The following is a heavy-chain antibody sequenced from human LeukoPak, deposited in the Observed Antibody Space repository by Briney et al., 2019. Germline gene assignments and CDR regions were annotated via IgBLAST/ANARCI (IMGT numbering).Heavy chain of an antibody. CDR2: ISGSGGST. CDR1: GFTFSSYA. Sequence: GGSLRLSCAASGFTFSSYAMSWVRQAPGKGLEWVSAISGSGGSTYYADSVKGRFTISRDNSENTLYLQMNSLRAEDTAVYYCARLPTYYYGSGSSNWFDPWGQGTLVTVSS. D-gene: IGHD3-10*01. V-gene: IGHV3-23*01. CDR3: ARLPTYYYGSGSSNWFDP. J-gene: IGHJ5*02.